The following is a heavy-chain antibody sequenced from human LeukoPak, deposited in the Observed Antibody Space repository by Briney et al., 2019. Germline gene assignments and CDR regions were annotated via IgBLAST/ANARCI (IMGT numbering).Heavy chain of an antibody. CDR2: IIPIFGTA. V-gene: IGHV1-69*01. D-gene: IGHD3-22*01. CDR1: GGTFSSYA. CDR3: ATLYYYDSSGYYRN. J-gene: IGHJ4*02. Sequence: GSSVKVSYKASGGTFSSYAISWVRQAPGQGLEWMGGIIPIFGTANYAQKFQGRVTITADESTSTAYMELSSLRSEDTAVYYCATLYYYDSSGYYRNWGQGTLVTVSS.